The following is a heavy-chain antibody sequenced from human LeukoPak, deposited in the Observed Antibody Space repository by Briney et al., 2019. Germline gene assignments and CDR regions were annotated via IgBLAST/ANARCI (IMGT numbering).Heavy chain of an antibody. CDR2: INQAGSEK. D-gene: IGHD6-13*01. Sequence: PGGSLRLSCAASGFTFSSHWMSWVRQAPGKGLEWVANINQAGSEKHYVDSVKDRCTISRDTAKSTLYLQMNSLRAEDTAVYYCARDGTAAGLYFDYWGQGTLVPVSS. CDR3: ARDGTAAGLYFDY. CDR1: GFTFSSHW. V-gene: IGHV3-7*01. J-gene: IGHJ4*02.